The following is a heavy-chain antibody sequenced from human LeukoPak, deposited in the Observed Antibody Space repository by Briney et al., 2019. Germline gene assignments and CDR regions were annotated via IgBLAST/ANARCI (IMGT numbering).Heavy chain of an antibody. CDR1: GYSFTNYG. V-gene: IGHV1-18*01. Sequence: ASVKVSCKASGYSFTNYGISWVRQAPGQGLQWMGWISVNNADTNYAQNFQGRVTLTTDTSTGTAYMELRSLRSDDTAVYYCARVRWFGELFTDHWGQGTLVTVSS. D-gene: IGHD3-10*01. CDR2: ISVNNADT. CDR3: ARVRWFGELFTDH. J-gene: IGHJ5*02.